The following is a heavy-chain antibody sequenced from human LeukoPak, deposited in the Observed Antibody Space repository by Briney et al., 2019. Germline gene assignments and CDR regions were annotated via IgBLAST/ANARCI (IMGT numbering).Heavy chain of an antibody. CDR1: GFTFSSYS. CDR3: AKSSSRYSSGWADFDY. Sequence: GGSLRLSCAAPGFTFSSYSMNWVRQAPGKGLEWVSYISSSSSTIYYADSVKGRFTISRDNAKNSLYLQMNSLRAEDTAVYYCAKSSSRYSSGWADFDYWGQGTLVTVSS. CDR2: ISSSSSTI. J-gene: IGHJ4*02. V-gene: IGHV3-48*01. D-gene: IGHD6-19*01.